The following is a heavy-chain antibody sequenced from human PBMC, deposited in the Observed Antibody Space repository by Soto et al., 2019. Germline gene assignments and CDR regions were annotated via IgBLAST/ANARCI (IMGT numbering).Heavy chain of an antibody. V-gene: IGHV3-30*18. CDR2: ISYDGINK. CDR3: AKSMDNWNDGFFDY. CDR1: GFTFSSYG. Sequence: QVQLVESGGGVVQPGRSLRLSCAASGFTFSSYGMHWVRQAPGKGLEWVAIISYDGINKYYANSVKGRFTISRDNSKNTLYLQMNSLRAEDTAVYYCAKSMDNWNDGFFDYWGQVTLVTVSS. J-gene: IGHJ4*02. D-gene: IGHD1-1*01.